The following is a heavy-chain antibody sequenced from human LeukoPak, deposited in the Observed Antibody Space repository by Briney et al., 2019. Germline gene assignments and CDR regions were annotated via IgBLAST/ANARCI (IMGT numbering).Heavy chain of an antibody. CDR2: IKSKTDGGTT. CDR1: GFTFNNAW. V-gene: IGHV3-15*01. J-gene: IGHJ4*02. D-gene: IGHD6-19*01. Sequence: GGSLRLSCAASGFTFNNAWMSWVRQAPGRGLEWVGRIKSKTDGGTTDYAAPVKGRFTISRDDSKNTLYLQMNSLKTEDTAVYYCTTAVAGVYFDYWGQGTLVTVSS. CDR3: TTAVAGVYFDY.